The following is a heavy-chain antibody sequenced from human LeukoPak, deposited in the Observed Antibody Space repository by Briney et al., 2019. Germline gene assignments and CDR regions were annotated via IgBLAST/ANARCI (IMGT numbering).Heavy chain of an antibody. D-gene: IGHD3-9*01. CDR2: IYYSGST. CDR1: GGSISSSSYY. Sequence: SETLSLTCTVSGGSISSSSYYWGWIRQPPGKGLEWIGSIYYSGSTYYNPSLESRVTISVDTSKNQFSLKLSSVTAADTAVFHCESGIRYFDWLFTASYFDYWGQGTLVTVSS. V-gene: IGHV4-39*07. CDR3: ESGIRYFDWLFTASYFDY. J-gene: IGHJ4*02.